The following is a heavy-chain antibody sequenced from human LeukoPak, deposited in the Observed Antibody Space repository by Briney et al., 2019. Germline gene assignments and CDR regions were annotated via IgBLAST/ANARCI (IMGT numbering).Heavy chain of an antibody. Sequence: SETLSLTCAVSGGSISRGGYSWSWIRQPPGKGLEWIGYMYYSGSTYYNPSLKSRVTISMDTSKNQFSLKLTSVTAADTAVYYCAREIYDILTGYPLNYYYYIDVWGKGTTVTVSS. CDR1: GGSISRGGYS. V-gene: IGHV4-30-4*07. CDR2: MYYSGST. D-gene: IGHD3-9*01. J-gene: IGHJ6*03. CDR3: AREIYDILTGYPLNYYYYIDV.